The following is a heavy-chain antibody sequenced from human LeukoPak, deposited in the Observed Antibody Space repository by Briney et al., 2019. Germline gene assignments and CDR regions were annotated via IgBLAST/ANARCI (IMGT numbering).Heavy chain of an antibody. Sequence: PSETLSLTCTVSGGSISSSSYYWVWIRQPPGKGREWIGSIYYTGSTYYNPSLKSRVTLSLDTSNKRFSLKLNSVTAADTAVYYCARALGTGLVDYWGQGTLVTVSS. CDR2: IYYTGST. CDR1: GGSISSSSYY. CDR3: ARALGTGLVDY. D-gene: IGHD2-8*02. V-gene: IGHV4-39*07. J-gene: IGHJ4*02.